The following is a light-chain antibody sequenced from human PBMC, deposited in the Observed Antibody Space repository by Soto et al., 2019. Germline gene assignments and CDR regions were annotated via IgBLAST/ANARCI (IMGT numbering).Light chain of an antibody. CDR2: RNN. J-gene: IGLJ2*01. CDR1: SSNIESNY. CDR3: ATWDDSLSGPV. V-gene: IGLV1-47*01. Sequence: QSVLTQPPSASGTPGQRVTISCSGRSSNIESNYVYWYQQFPGTAPKLLIYRNNQRPSGVPDRFSGSTTGTSASLAISGLRSEDEADYHCATWDDSLSGPVFGGGTKLTVL.